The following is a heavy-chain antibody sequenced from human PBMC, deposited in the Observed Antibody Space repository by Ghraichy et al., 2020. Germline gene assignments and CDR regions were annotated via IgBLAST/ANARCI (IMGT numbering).Heavy chain of an antibody. V-gene: IGHV3-7*03. Sequence: GGSLRLSCAASGFTFSSYWMSWVRQAPGKGLEWVANIKQDGSEKYYVDSVKGRFTISRDNAKNSLYLQMNSLRAEDTAVYYCAREQSTRGYSGYDPNWFDSWGQRTLVTVSS. D-gene: IGHD5-12*01. J-gene: IGHJ5*01. CDR3: AREQSTRGYSGYDPNWFDS. CDR1: GFTFSSYW. CDR2: IKQDGSEK.